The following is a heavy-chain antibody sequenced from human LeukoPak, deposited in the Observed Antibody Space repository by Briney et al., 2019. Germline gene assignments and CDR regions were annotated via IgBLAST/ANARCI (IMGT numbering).Heavy chain of an antibody. CDR3: ARGQPYGSGSDY. CDR1: GGSISSYY. J-gene: IGHJ4*02. D-gene: IGHD3-10*01. Sequence: RSETLSLTCTVSGGSISSYYWSWIRQPPGKGLEWIGYIYYSGSTNYNPSLKSRVTISVDTSKNQFSLKLSSVTAADTAVYYCARGQPYGSGSDYWGQGTLVTVSS. CDR2: IYYSGST. V-gene: IGHV4-59*01.